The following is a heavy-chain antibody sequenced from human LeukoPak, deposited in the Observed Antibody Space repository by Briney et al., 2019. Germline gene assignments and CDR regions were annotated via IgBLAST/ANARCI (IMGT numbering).Heavy chain of an antibody. CDR3: AKDREGLRYFDWLLYY. CDR2: ISGSGGST. CDR1: GFTFSSYG. Sequence: PGGSLRLSCAASGFTFSSYGMSWVRQAPGEGLEWVSAISGSGGSTYYADSVKGRFTISGDNSKNTLYLQMNSLRAEDTAVYYCAKDREGLRYFDWLLYYWGQGTLVTVSS. V-gene: IGHV3-23*01. J-gene: IGHJ4*02. D-gene: IGHD3-9*01.